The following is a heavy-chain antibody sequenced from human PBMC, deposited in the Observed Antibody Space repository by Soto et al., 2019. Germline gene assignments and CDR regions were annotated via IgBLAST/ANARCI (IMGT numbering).Heavy chain of an antibody. V-gene: IGHV5-51*01. J-gene: IGHJ4*02. D-gene: IGHD5-18*01. CDR2: IYPGDSDT. CDR1: GYSFVSCW. Sequence: LGESLKISCKGSGYSFVSCWIAWVRQMPGKGLEWMGSIYPGDSDTTYSPSIQGQVTISADKSSTTVYLQWNTLKASDTAMYYCAKTDGYEVEYWGQGTQVTVSS. CDR3: AKTDGYEVEY.